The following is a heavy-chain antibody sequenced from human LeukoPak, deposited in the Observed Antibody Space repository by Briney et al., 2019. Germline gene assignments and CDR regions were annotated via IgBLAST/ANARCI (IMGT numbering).Heavy chain of an antibody. V-gene: IGHV4-59*01. CDR3: ARWWNYYDSSGSPAGGAFDI. CDR1: GGSISSYY. CDR2: IYYSGST. D-gene: IGHD3-22*01. Sequence: SETLSLTCTVSGGSISSYYWSWIRQPPGKGLEWIGYIYYSGSTSYNPSLKSRVTISVDTSKNQFSLKLSSVTAADTAVYYCARWWNYYDSSGSPAGGAFDIWGQGTMVTVSS. J-gene: IGHJ3*02.